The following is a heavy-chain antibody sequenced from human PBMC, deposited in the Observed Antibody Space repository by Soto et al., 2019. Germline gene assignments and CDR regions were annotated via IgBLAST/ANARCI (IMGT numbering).Heavy chain of an antibody. V-gene: IGHV4-30-4*01. Sequence: PSETLSLTCTVSGGAISSGDYYWSWIRQPPGKGLEWIGYIYYSGSTYYNPSLKSRVTISVDTSKNQFSLKLSSVTAADTAVYYCARVSQGSGYYPFDYWGQGTLVTVSS. CDR2: IYYSGST. CDR3: ARVSQGSGYYPFDY. D-gene: IGHD3-3*01. J-gene: IGHJ4*02. CDR1: GGAISSGDYY.